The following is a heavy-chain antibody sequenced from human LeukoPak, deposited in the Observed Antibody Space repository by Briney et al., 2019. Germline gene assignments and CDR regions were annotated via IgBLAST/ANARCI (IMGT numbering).Heavy chain of an antibody. D-gene: IGHD3-3*01. Sequence: PSETLSLTCTVSGGSISSSSYYWGWIRQPAGMGLEWIGSIYYSGSTYYNPSLKSRVTISVDTSKNQFSLKLSSVTAADTAVYYCARQGSGYYPSPTHNWFDPWGQGTLVTVSS. V-gene: IGHV4-39*01. J-gene: IGHJ5*02. CDR3: ARQGSGYYPSPTHNWFDP. CDR2: IYYSGST. CDR1: GGSISSSSYY.